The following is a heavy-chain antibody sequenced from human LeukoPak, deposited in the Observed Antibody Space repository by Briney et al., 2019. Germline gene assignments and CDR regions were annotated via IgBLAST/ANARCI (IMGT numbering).Heavy chain of an antibody. J-gene: IGHJ4*02. CDR1: GGSISSGDYY. CDR2: IYYSGST. D-gene: IGHD1-26*01. CDR3: ACSGSYRTAFYYFDY. V-gene: IGHV4-30-4*08. Sequence: SQTLSLTCTVSGGSISSGDYYWSWIRQPPGKGLEWIGYIYYSGSTYYNPSLKSRVTISVDTSKNQFSLKLSSVTAADTAVYYCACSGSYRTAFYYFDYWGQGTLVTVSS.